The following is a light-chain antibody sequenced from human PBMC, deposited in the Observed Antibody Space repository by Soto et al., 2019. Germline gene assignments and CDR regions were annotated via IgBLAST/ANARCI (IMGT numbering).Light chain of an antibody. CDR1: SSDVGDYSF. J-gene: IGLJ2*01. CDR2: DVS. V-gene: IGLV2-11*01. CDR3: CSYAANFLV. Sequence: QSALTQPRSVSGSPGQSVAISCTGTSSDVGDYSFVSWYQQHPGKAPKLMIYDVSKRPSGVPDRFSGSKSGNTASPIISGLQTDDEADYYCCSYAANFLVLGGGTQLTVL.